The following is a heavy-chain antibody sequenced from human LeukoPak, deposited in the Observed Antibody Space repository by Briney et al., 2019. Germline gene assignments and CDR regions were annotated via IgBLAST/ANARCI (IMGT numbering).Heavy chain of an antibody. V-gene: IGHV3-9*01. CDR3: ARGRGYSHSNWVDP. Sequence: PGGSLRLSCAASGFTFDDYAMHWVRQAPGKGLEWVSGISWNSGSIGYADSVKGRFTISRDNAKNSLYLQMNSLRAEDTALYYCARGRGYSHSNWVDPWGQGTMVTVSA. CDR1: GFTFDDYA. CDR2: ISWNSGSI. J-gene: IGHJ5*02. D-gene: IGHD5-18*01.